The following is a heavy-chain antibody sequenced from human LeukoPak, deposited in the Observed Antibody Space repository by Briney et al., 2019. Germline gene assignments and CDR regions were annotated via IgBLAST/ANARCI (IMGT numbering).Heavy chain of an antibody. CDR3: ARGIAWLPYYFDY. CDR1: GGSISSYY. V-gene: IGHV4-59*01. J-gene: IGHJ4*02. Sequence: SETLSLTCTVSGGSISSYYWSWIRQPPGKGLEWIGYIYYSGSTHYNPSLKSRDTISLDTSKNQFSLKLSSVTAAETAVYYCARGIAWLPYYFDYWGQGTLVTVSS. D-gene: IGHD5-18*01. CDR2: IYYSGST.